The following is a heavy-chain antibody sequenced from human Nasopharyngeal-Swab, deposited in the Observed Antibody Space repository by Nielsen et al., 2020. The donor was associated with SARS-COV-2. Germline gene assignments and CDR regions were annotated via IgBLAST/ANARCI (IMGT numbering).Heavy chain of an antibody. CDR3: ARDKGLRFLEWLPLKGFTGWFDP. Sequence: WVRQAPGQGLGGMGGIIPIFGTANYAQKFQGRVTITADKSTSTAYMKLSSLRSEDTAVYYCARDKGLRFLEWLPLKGFTGWFDPWGQGTLVTVSS. CDR2: IIPIFGTA. V-gene: IGHV1-69*06. J-gene: IGHJ5*02. D-gene: IGHD3-3*01.